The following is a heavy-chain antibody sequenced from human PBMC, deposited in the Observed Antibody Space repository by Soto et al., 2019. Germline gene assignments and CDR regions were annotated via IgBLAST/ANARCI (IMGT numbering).Heavy chain of an antibody. J-gene: IGHJ4*02. CDR2: ISDTSSGA. V-gene: IGHV3-23*01. Sequence: EVQLLESGGGLVQPGGSLRLSCTASGFTFGNYAMTWVRQAPGKGLEWISSISDTSSGAYYADSVKGRFTTSRANSNNMLYLEMRSLRAEDTAVYYCAQNVWWYCHLGQGTLVTVSS. D-gene: IGHD2-15*01. CDR1: GFTFGNYA. CDR3: AQNVWWYCH.